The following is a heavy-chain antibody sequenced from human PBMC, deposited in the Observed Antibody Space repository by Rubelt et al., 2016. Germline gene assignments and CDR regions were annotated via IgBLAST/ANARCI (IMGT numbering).Heavy chain of an antibody. CDR3: ARHYCSGGNCYYFNY. D-gene: IGHD2-15*01. J-gene: IGHJ4*02. CDR1: GGSFSGYY. CDR2: IYYSGST. V-gene: IGHV4-34*11. Sequence: QVQLQQWGAGLLKPSETLSLTCAVYGGSFSGYYWSWIRQPPGKGLEWIGYIYYSGSTNYNPSLTSRVTILVDTSKNQFSLTLRSGTAADTAVYYCARHYCSGGNCYYFNYWGQGTLVTVSS.